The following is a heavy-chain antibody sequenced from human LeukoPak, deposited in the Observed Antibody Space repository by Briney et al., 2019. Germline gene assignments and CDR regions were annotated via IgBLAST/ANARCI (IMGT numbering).Heavy chain of an antibody. J-gene: IGHJ6*03. Sequence: SETLSLTCTVSGGSISSSSYYWGWIRQPPGKGLEWIGSTYYSGSTYYNPSLKSRVTISVDTSKNQFSLKLSSVTAADTAVYYCARRKSDYYYMDVWGKGTTVTISS. V-gene: IGHV4-39*01. CDR2: TYYSGST. CDR3: ARRKSDYYYMDV. CDR1: GGSISSSSYY.